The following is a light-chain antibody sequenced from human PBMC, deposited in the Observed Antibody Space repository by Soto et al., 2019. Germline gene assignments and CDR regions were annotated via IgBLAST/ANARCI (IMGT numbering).Light chain of an antibody. CDR3: QQYNSYSYT. Sequence: DIQMTQSPSTLSASVGDRVTITCRASQSISSWLAWYQQKPGKAPKLLIYDASSLESGVPSRFSGSGSGTEFTLPISSLQPDDFATYYRQQYNSYSYTFAQGTKLEIK. CDR2: DAS. J-gene: IGKJ2*01. V-gene: IGKV1-5*01. CDR1: QSISSW.